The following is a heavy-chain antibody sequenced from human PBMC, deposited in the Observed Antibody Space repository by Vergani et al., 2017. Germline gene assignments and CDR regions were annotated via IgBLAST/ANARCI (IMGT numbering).Heavy chain of an antibody. CDR2: IWYDGSNK. J-gene: IGHJ6*03. CDR1: GFTFSSHG. Sequence: QVQLVESEGGVVQPGRSLTLSCVASGFTFSSHGMHWVRQAPGKGLEWVAVIWYDGSNKYYGDSVKGRFTISRDNSKNTLYLQMNSLRAEDTAVYYCARDNDFWSGYNFYYYYYYYMDVWGKGTTVTVSS. V-gene: IGHV3-33*01. D-gene: IGHD3-3*01. CDR3: ARDNDFWSGYNFYYYYYYYMDV.